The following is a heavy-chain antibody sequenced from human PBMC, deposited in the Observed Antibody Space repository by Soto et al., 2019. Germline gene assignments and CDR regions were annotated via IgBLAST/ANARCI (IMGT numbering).Heavy chain of an antibody. CDR1: GYTFSNYL. CDR3: ASPSYGSGSFY. J-gene: IGHJ4*02. V-gene: IGHV1-3*01. D-gene: IGHD3-10*01. CDR2: INAGNGNT. Sequence: QVQLVQSGAEVKKPGASVKVSCKASGYTFSNYLLHWVRQAPGQRLEWMGWINAGNGNTKYSQKFQGRVTLTRDTSASAAYMELSSLTSEDTAVYYCASPSYGSGSFYWGQGTLVTVSS.